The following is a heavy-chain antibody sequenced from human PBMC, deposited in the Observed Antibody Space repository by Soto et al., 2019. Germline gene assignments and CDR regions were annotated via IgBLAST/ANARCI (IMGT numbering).Heavy chain of an antibody. Sequence: LETLSLTWAVYDGSFSCYYWSWIRQNPGKGLEWIGEINHSGSTNYNPSLKSRVTISVDTSKNQFSLKLSSVTAADTAVYYCARGGKAAGHNWFDPWGQGTRVNVSS. CDR1: DGSFSCYY. D-gene: IGHD6-13*01. V-gene: IGHV4-34*01. CDR3: ARGGKAAGHNWFDP. J-gene: IGHJ5*02. CDR2: INHSGST.